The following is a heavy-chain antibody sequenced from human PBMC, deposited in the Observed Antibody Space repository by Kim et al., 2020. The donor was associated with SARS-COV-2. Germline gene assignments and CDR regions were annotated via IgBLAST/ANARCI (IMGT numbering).Heavy chain of an antibody. CDR2: ISYDGSNE. J-gene: IGHJ4*02. D-gene: IGHD3-3*01. V-gene: IGHV3-30-3*01. Sequence: GGSLRLSCAASGFTFSDYAMHWVRQAPGKGLDWVALISYDGSNEYYADSAKGRFTISRDNSKNTLYLQVNSLRTEDTAVYYCARAEGFWSGPYDYWGRG. CDR1: GFTFSDYA. CDR3: ARAEGFWSGPYDY.